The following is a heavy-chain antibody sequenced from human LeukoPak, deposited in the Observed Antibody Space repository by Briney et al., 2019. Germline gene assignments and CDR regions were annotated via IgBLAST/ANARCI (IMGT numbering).Heavy chain of an antibody. CDR2: IRFDGNDK. J-gene: IGHJ5*02. CDR3: AKDLMRDRWFGES. V-gene: IGHV3-30*02. Sequence: PGGSLRLSCAASGFTFSSYDMHWVRQAPGKGLEWVAFIRFDGNDKFYADSVKGRFTISKDTSRNTLYLQMNSLRAEDTAVYYCAKDLMRDRWFGESWGQGTLVTVSS. D-gene: IGHD3-10*01. CDR1: GFTFSSYD.